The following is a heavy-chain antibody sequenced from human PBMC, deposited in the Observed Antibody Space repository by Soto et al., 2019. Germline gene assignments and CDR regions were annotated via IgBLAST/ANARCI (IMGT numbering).Heavy chain of an antibody. Sequence: GGSLRLSCAASGFTFSRYAMHWVRQAPGEGLEWVAVISRDGSSKYYGDSVKGRFTVSRDNSNNTLYLSMTSLRPDDTAVFYCARSRNGAVPDSINFWGQGTLVTV. D-gene: IGHD2-8*01. CDR1: GFTFSRYA. CDR2: ISRDGSSK. CDR3: ARSRNGAVPDSINF. J-gene: IGHJ4*02. V-gene: IGHV3-30-3*01.